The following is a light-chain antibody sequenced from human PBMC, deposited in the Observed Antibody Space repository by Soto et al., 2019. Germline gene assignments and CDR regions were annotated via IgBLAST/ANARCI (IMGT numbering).Light chain of an antibody. CDR1: QSVSSNY. CDR3: QQYGSSPPLT. Sequence: EIVLTQSPGTLSLSPGERATLSCRASQSVSSNYLAWYQQKPGQAPRLLIYGATSSATGIPDRFSGSGSGTDFTLTISRLEPEDFVVYYCQQYGSSPPLTFGGGTKVEIK. V-gene: IGKV3-20*01. J-gene: IGKJ4*02. CDR2: GAT.